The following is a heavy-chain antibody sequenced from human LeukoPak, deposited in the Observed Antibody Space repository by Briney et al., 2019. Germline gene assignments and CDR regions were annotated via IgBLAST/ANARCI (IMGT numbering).Heavy chain of an antibody. CDR3: ARVPSSGSYYGYFDY. D-gene: IGHD1-26*01. V-gene: IGHV3-48*02. CDR1: GFTFSTYS. J-gene: IGHJ4*02. CDR2: ISSSSTTI. Sequence: QPGGSLSLSCAASGFTFSTYSVNRVRQAPGKGLEWVSSISSSSTTIYYADSVKGRFTVSRDNAKNSLYLQMDSLRDEDTAVYYCARVPSSGSYYGYFDYWGQGTLVTVSS.